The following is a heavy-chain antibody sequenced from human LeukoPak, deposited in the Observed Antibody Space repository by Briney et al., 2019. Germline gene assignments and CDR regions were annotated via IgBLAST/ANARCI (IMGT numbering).Heavy chain of an antibody. CDR1: GFTFSSYW. J-gene: IGHJ4*02. V-gene: IGHV3-23*01. Sequence: PGGSLRLSCAASGFTFSSYWMHWVRQAPGKGLEWVSTISNSDDSTYYADSVKGRLTISRDNSENTLFLRMNSLRAEDTAVYYCAKATGYLLWGQGTLVIVSS. CDR3: AKATGYLL. D-gene: IGHD1-14*01. CDR2: ISNSDDST.